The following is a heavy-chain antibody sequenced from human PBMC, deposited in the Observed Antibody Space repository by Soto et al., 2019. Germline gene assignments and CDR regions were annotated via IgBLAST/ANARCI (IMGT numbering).Heavy chain of an antibody. V-gene: IGHV4-61*01. CDR1: GDSVSSESYY. Sequence: SETLSLTCTVSGDSVSSESYYWSWIRQPPGKGLEWIGNIYHSGSTNYNPSLKSRVTISVDTSKNQFSLRLTFVTAADTGVYYCANHAGYWGQGTLVTVSS. CDR3: ANHAGY. CDR2: IYHSGST. J-gene: IGHJ4*02.